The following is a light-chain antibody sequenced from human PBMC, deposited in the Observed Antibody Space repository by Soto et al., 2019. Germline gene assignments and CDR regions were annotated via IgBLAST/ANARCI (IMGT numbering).Light chain of an antibody. CDR1: SSNVGTYTL. Sequence: QSALTQPASVSGSPGQSITISCTGTSSNVGTYTLISWYQHHPGRAPKLIIYEGTKRPSGVSNRFSGSKSGNTASLTISGLQAEDEADYHCCSYAGANTVVFGGGTKLIVL. V-gene: IGLV2-23*01. CDR2: EGT. CDR3: CSYAGANTVV. J-gene: IGLJ3*02.